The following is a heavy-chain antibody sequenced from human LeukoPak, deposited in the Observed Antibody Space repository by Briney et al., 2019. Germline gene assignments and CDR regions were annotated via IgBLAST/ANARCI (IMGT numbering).Heavy chain of an antibody. CDR2: ISSSSRTI. Sequence: GGSLRLSCAASGFTLSNYSMHWVRQAPGKGWECFSYISSSSRTIYYADSVKGRFTISRDNAKNSLYLQMNSLRDEDTAVYYCARAFGLTDYWGQGTLVTVSS. V-gene: IGHV3-48*02. J-gene: IGHJ4*02. CDR1: GFTLSNYS. CDR3: ARAFGLTDY. D-gene: IGHD3/OR15-3a*01.